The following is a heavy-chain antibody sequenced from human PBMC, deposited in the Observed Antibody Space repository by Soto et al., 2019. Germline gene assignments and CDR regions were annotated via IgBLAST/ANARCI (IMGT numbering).Heavy chain of an antibody. D-gene: IGHD3-22*01. CDR1: GYIFPNYA. J-gene: IGHJ6*02. CDR3: ARDKHPTIKEVVIATGSRNRYGMDV. CDR2: ISAYNGNT. V-gene: IGHV1-18*01. Sequence: ASVKVSCKASGYIFPNYAINWVRQAPGQGLEWMGWISAYNGNTNYAEKLQGRVTMTTDTSTNTAYMELRNLGSDDTAVYYCARDKHPTIKEVVIATGSRNRYGMDVWGQGTTVTVAS.